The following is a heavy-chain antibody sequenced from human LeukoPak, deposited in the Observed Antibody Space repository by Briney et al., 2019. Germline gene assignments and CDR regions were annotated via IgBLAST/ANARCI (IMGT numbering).Heavy chain of an antibody. Sequence: PGGSLRLSCAASGCPFTFAMSWVRQAPGKGLEWVSTISGSGGDTYYAESVKGRFTISRDNSKDALYLQMDSLRAEDTAVYYRAKQSTARSLGEGGRGTLVTVSS. CDR2: ISGSGGDT. CDR3: AKQSTARSLGE. D-gene: IGHD6-6*01. V-gene: IGHV3-23*01. J-gene: IGHJ4*02. CDR1: GCPFTFA.